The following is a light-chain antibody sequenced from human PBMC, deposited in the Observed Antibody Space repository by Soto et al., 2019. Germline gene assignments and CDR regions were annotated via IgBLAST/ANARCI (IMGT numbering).Light chain of an antibody. J-gene: IGKJ4*01. CDR1: QGISSC. Sequence: DIQITPSPSSVSASVGDRVTITCRASQGISSCLAWDQHKPGQAPNLLIHTASSLQSGVPSRFSGSGSGTAFTLTISSLQPEDFATYYCQRANRCPLTFGGGTKVEIK. CDR3: QRANRCPLT. CDR2: TAS. V-gene: IGKV1-12*01.